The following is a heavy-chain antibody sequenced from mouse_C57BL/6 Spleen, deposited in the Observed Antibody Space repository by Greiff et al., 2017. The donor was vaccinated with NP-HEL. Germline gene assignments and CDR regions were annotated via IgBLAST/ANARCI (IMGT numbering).Heavy chain of an antibody. J-gene: IGHJ3*01. D-gene: IGHD2-4*01. CDR3: TSLTYDYDAFAY. CDR1: GYTFTDYE. CDR2: IDPETGGT. Sequence: VQRVESGAELVRPGASVTLSCKASGYTFTDYEMHWVKQTPVHGLEWIGAIDPETGGTAYNQKFKGKAILTADKSSSTAYMELRSLTSEDSAVYYCTSLTYDYDAFAYWGQGTLVTVSA. V-gene: IGHV1-15*01.